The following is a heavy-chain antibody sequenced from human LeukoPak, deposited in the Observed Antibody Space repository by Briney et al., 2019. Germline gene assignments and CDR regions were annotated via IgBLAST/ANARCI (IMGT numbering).Heavy chain of an antibody. CDR3: ARGDYYGSGSSFDY. CDR1: GFTFSSYW. J-gene: IGHJ4*02. Sequence: GGSLRLPCAASGFTFSSYWMSWVRQAPGKGLEWVANIKQDGSEKYYVDSVKGRFTISRDNAKNSLYLQMNSLRAEDTAVYYCARGDYYGSGSSFDYWGQGTLVTVSS. V-gene: IGHV3-7*01. CDR2: IKQDGSEK. D-gene: IGHD3-10*01.